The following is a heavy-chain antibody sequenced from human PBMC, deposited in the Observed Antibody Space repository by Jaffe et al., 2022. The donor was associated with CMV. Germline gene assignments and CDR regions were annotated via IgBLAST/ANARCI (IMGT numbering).Heavy chain of an antibody. CDR2: IAVYNDNT. Sequence: QVQLVQSGAEVKKPGASVKVSCKASGYSFTTYGITWLRQAPGQGLEWMGWIAVYNDNTDYARHLQGRVTVTTDTSTSTAYMELRSLRSDDTAIYYCARTHGYYHHLDVWGKGTTVTVSS. CDR3: ARTHGYYHHLDV. J-gene: IGHJ6*03. V-gene: IGHV1-18*04. CDR1: GYSFTTYG.